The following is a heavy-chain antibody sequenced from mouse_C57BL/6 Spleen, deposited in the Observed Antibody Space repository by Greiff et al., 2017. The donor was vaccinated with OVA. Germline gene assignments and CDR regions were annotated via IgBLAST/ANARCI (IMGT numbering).Heavy chain of an antibody. V-gene: IGHV5-17*01. J-gene: IGHJ3*01. Sequence: EVMLVESGGGLVKPGGSLKLSCAASGFTFSDYGMHWVRQAPEKGLEWVAYISSGSSTIYYADTVKGRFTISRDNAKNTLFLQMTSLRSEDTAMYYCARQENYYSNYEFAYWGQGTLVTVSA. D-gene: IGHD2-5*01. CDR2: ISSGSSTI. CDR3: ARQENYYSNYEFAY. CDR1: GFTFSDYG.